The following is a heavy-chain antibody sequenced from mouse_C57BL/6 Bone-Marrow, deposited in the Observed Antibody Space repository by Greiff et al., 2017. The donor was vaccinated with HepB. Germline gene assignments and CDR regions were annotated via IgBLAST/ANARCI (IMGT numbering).Heavy chain of an antibody. CDR3: ARDALPDAMDY. D-gene: IGHD1-1*01. Sequence: EVKLVESGGGLVQSGRSLRLSCATSGFTFSDFYMEWVRQAPGKGLEWIAASRNKANDYTTEYSASVKGRFIVSRDTSQSILYLQMNALRAEDTAIYYCARDALPDAMDYWGQGTSGTVSS. CDR1: GFTFSDFY. J-gene: IGHJ4*01. V-gene: IGHV7-1*01. CDR2: SRNKANDYTT.